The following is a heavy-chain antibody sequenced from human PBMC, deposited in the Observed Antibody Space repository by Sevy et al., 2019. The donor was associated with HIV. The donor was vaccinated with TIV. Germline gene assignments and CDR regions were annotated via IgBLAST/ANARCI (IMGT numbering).Heavy chain of an antibody. CDR2: ISDSGDTT. Sequence: GGSLRLSCEASGFTFSSYGMTWVRQAPEKGLEWVSSISDSGDTTYYADSVKGRFTISRDNSKNTLYLQVNSLRAEDTATYYCAKGDWSGAGSYKWVDPWGQGTLVTVSS. D-gene: IGHD3-3*01. CDR3: AKGDWSGAGSYKWVDP. CDR1: GFTFSSYG. J-gene: IGHJ5*02. V-gene: IGHV3-23*01.